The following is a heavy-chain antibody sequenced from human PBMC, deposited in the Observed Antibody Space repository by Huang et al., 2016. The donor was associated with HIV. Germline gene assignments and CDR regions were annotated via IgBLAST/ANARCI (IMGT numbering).Heavy chain of an antibody. V-gene: IGHV1-69*01. CDR2: IIPIFGTP. J-gene: IGHJ5*02. Sequence: QVQLVQSGAEVKKPGSSVRVSCEASGGTFSSYAINWGRQAPGQGLEWMGGIIPIFGTPNYAQKFQGRVTITADESTSTAYMELSSLRSDDTAVYYCARDRKYDNAWYWFDPWGQGTLVTVSS. CDR3: ARDRKYDNAWYWFDP. CDR1: GGTFSSYA. D-gene: IGHD1-1*01.